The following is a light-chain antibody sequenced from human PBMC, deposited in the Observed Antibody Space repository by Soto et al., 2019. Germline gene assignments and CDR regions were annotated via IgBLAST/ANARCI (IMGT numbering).Light chain of an antibody. CDR1: QGISNY. V-gene: IGKV1-27*01. J-gene: IGKJ1*01. CDR2: AAS. CDR3: QKYNGAPPT. Sequence: DIQMTQSPSSLSASVGGRVTITCRASQGISNYLAWYQQKPGNVPKLLIYAASTLQSGVPSRFSGSGSGTDFTLTISTLQPEDVATYYCQKYNGAPPTFGQGTKVEIK.